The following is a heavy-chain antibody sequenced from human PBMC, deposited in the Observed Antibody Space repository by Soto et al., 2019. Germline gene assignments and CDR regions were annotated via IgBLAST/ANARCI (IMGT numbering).Heavy chain of an antibody. J-gene: IGHJ4*02. CDR1: GGSISSYY. Sequence: SETLSLTCTVSGGSISSYYWSWIRQPPGKGLEWIGYIYYSGSTNYNPSLKSRVTISVDTSKNQFSLKLSSVTAADTAVYYCAGRTHYYDSSGYYSYWGQGTLVTVPQ. CDR3: AGRTHYYDSSGYYSY. CDR2: IYYSGST. D-gene: IGHD3-22*01. V-gene: IGHV4-59*01.